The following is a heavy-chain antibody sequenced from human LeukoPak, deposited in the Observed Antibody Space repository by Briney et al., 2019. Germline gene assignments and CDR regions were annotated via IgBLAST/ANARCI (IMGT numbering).Heavy chain of an antibody. V-gene: IGHV4-39*01. CDR2: IYYSGST. J-gene: IGHJ4*02. CDR3: ARRTIYSGSARV. CDR1: GGSISSSSYY. Sequence: SETLSLTCTVSGGSISSSSYYWGWTRQPPGKGLEWVGSIYYSGSTYYNPSLKSRVTISVDTSKNQFSLKLSSVTAADTAVYYCARRTIYSGSARVWGQGTLVTVSS. D-gene: IGHD5-12*01.